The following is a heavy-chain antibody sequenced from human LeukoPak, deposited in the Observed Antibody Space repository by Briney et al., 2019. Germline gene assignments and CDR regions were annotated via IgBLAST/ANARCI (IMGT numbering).Heavy chain of an antibody. CDR3: ARGITMVRGVIIIPYFDY. Sequence: GASVKVSCKASGYTFTSYAMHWVRQAPGRRLEWMGWINAGNGNTKYSQKFQGRVTITRDTSASTAYMELSSLRSEDTAVYYCARGITMVRGVIIIPYFDYWGQGTLVTVSS. D-gene: IGHD3-10*01. CDR2: INAGNGNT. CDR1: GYTFTSYA. V-gene: IGHV1-3*01. J-gene: IGHJ4*02.